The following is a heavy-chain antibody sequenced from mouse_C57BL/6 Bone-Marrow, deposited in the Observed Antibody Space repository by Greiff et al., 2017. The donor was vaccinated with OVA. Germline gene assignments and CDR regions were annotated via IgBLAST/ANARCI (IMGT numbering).Heavy chain of an antibody. D-gene: IGHD1-1*01. CDR2: IYPSDGST. Sequence: QVQLQQSGPELVKPGASVKLSCKASGYTFTSYDINWVKQRPGQGIEWIGWIYPSDGSTKYNEKFKGKATLTVDTSSSTAYMALHSLTSEGSAVYFCSRGGGSSGYFDVWGTGTTVTVSS. V-gene: IGHV1-85*01. CDR1: GYTFTSYD. J-gene: IGHJ1*03. CDR3: SRGGGSSGYFDV.